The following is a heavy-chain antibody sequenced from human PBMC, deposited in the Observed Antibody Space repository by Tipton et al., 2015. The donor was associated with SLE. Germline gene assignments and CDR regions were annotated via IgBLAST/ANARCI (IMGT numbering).Heavy chain of an antibody. D-gene: IGHD7-27*01. Sequence: TLSLTCTVSGGSISSHYWSWIRQPPGKGLEWIGEINHNGSTNYNPSLKSRVTISVDTSKNQFSLKLSSVTAADTAVYYCARGTGEGAFDIWGQGTMVTVSS. J-gene: IGHJ3*02. CDR3: ARGTGEGAFDI. CDR1: GGSISSHY. V-gene: IGHV4-34*01. CDR2: INHNGST.